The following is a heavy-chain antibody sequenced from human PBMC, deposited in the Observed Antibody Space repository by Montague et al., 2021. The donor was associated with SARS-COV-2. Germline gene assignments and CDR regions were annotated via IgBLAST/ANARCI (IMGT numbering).Heavy chain of an antibody. CDR2: IYHSGST. V-gene: IGHV4-38-2*02. D-gene: IGHD5-24*01. Sequence: SETLSLTCTVSGYSISSGYYWGWIRQPPGKELEWIGSIYHSGSTYYNPSLKSRVTISVDTSKNQFSLKLLSSVTAADTAVYYCARDRRRWLQLNNRFDPWGQGALVTVSS. J-gene: IGHJ5*02. CDR1: GYSISSGYY. CDR3: ARDRRRWLQLNNRFDP.